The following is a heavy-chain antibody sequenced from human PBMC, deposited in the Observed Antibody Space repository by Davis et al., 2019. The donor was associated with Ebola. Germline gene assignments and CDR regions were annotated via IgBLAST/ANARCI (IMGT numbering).Heavy chain of an antibody. CDR3: AKEASGSYYNEGYYYYGMDV. V-gene: IGHV3-21*01. J-gene: IGHJ6*02. Sequence: PGGSLRLSCAASGFTFSTYNMNWVRQAPGKGLEWVSSISSGNRYIYYADSVKGRFTISRDNAKNSLYLQINSLGVDDTAVYYCAKEASGSYYNEGYYYYGMDVWGQGTTVTV. CDR1: GFTFSTYN. CDR2: ISSGNRYI. D-gene: IGHD3-10*01.